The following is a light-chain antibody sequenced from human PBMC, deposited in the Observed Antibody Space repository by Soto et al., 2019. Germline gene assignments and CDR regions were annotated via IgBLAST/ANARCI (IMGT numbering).Light chain of an antibody. CDR3: QHYDNFPHT. V-gene: IGKV1-5*01. J-gene: IGKJ2*01. CDR2: HAS. CDR1: QSINSW. Sequence: DIQMTQSPSTLSASVGDRVTITCRASQSINSWLAWYQQKPGKAPKLLIYHASNLESGVPSRFSGSGFGTEFTLTISSLQPDDFATYYCQHYDNFPHTFGQGAKLEIK.